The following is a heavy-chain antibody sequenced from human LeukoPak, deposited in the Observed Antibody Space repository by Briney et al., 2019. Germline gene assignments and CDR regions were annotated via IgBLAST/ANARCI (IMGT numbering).Heavy chain of an antibody. CDR3: AKSHSTIWFGGYYYGMDV. CDR2: ISGDGGST. CDR1: GFTFDDYA. J-gene: IGHJ6*02. Sequence: PGGSLRLSCAASGFTFDDYAMHWVRQAPGKGLEWVSLISGDGGSTYYADSVKSRFTISRDNSKNSLYLQMNSLRTEDTALYYCAKSHSTIWFGGYYYGMDVWGQGTTVTVSS. D-gene: IGHD3-10*01. V-gene: IGHV3-43*02.